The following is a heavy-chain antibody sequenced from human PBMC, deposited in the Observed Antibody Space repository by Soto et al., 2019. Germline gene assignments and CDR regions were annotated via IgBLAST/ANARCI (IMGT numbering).Heavy chain of an antibody. Sequence: SETLSLTCTVSGGSISSGDYYWSWIRQPPGKGLEWIGYIYYSGSTYYNPSLKSRVTISVDTSKNQFSLKLSSVTAADTAVYYCARDKFDLVYSYGQNWIDPWGQGTLVTVSS. V-gene: IGHV4-30-4*01. CDR1: GGSISSGDYY. J-gene: IGHJ5*02. CDR2: IYYSGST. D-gene: IGHD5-18*01. CDR3: ARDKFDLVYSYGQNWIDP.